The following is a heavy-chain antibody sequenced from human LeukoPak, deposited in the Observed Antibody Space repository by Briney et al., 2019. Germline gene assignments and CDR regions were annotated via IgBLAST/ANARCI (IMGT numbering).Heavy chain of an antibody. Sequence: GGSLRLSRAASRFSLRNYWMHSGRQAPGKGRVWVSRVKSDGSNPSYADSVKGRFTISRDNAENMLYLQMNTLGAEDTAVYYCARDIVSGSGSLDYWGQGTLVTVSS. V-gene: IGHV3-74*01. J-gene: IGHJ4*02. D-gene: IGHD3-10*01. CDR1: RFSLRNYW. CDR2: VKSDGSNP. CDR3: ARDIVSGSGSLDY.